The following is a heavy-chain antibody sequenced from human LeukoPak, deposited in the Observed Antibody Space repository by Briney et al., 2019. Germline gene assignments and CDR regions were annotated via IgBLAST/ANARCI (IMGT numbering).Heavy chain of an antibody. Sequence: ASVKVYCKASGYTFTSYAINWVRQATGQGLEWMGWMNPNSGNTGYAQKFQGRVTMTRNTSISTAYMELSSLRSEDTAVYYCARAIFCSSTSCYMGWFDLWGQGTLVTVSS. CDR1: GYTFTSYA. V-gene: IGHV1-8*01. D-gene: IGHD2-2*02. CDR3: ARAIFCSSTSCYMGWFDL. J-gene: IGHJ5*02. CDR2: MNPNSGNT.